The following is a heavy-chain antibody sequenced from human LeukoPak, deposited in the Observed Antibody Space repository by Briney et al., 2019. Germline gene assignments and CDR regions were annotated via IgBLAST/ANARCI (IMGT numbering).Heavy chain of an antibody. CDR3: ARGNYDSSGYGYCYYMDV. V-gene: IGHV1-8*01. Sequence: ASVKVSCKASGYTFTSYDMNWVRQATGQGLEWMGWMNPNSGNTGYAQKFQGRVTMTRNTSISTAYMELSSLRSEDTAVYYCARGNYDSSGYGYCYYMDVWGKGTTVTVSS. CDR2: MNPNSGNT. J-gene: IGHJ6*03. D-gene: IGHD3-22*01. CDR1: GYTFTSYD.